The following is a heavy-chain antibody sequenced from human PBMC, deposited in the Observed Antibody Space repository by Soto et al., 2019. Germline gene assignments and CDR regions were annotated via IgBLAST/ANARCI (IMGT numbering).Heavy chain of an antibody. CDR2: IYNSGST. Sequence: SETLSLTCTVPGGSISSYYWSWIRQPPGKGLEWIGYIYNSGSTNYNPSLKSRVTISVDTSKNQFSLNLSSVTAADTAVYYCARGSTGYSSSWYRYWGQGTLVTVSS. CDR3: ARGSTGYSSSWYRY. D-gene: IGHD6-13*01. V-gene: IGHV4-59*08. J-gene: IGHJ4*02. CDR1: GGSISSYY.